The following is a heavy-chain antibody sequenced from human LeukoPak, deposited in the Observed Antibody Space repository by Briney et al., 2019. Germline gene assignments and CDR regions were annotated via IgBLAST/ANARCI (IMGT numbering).Heavy chain of an antibody. D-gene: IGHD3-10*01. J-gene: IGHJ5*02. V-gene: IGHV4-61*02. Sequence: NPSQTLSLPCTVSGGSISSGSYYWSWIRQPAGKGLEWIGRIYTSGSTYYNPSLKSRVTISVDTSKNQFSLKLSSVTAADTAVYYCARHNMVRGVIGWFDPWGQGTLVTVSS. CDR1: GGSISSGSYY. CDR2: IYTSGST. CDR3: ARHNMVRGVIGWFDP.